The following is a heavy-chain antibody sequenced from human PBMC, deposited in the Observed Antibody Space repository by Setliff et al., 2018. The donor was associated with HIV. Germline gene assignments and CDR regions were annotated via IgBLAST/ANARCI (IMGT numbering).Heavy chain of an antibody. D-gene: IGHD3-22*01. CDR3: ARGGVYYYDSSGWSMDY. V-gene: IGHV1-69*13. CDR1: GSTFSSYA. CDR2: IIPVFGTT. Sequence: SVKVSCKASGSTFSSYAISWVRQAPGQGLDWMGGIIPVFGTTNYAQKFQGRVTITADESTSTAYMELSSLGSEDTAVYYCARGGVYYYDSSGWSMDYWGQGTLVTVSS. J-gene: IGHJ4*02.